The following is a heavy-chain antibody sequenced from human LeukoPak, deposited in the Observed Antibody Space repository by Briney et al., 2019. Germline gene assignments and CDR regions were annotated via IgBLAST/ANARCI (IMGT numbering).Heavy chain of an antibody. Sequence: PSETLSLTCTVSGGSISSSSYYWDWIRQPPGKGLEWIGSIYYSGSTYYNPSLKSRVTISVDTSKNQFSLRLSSVTAADTAVYYCARQVPVAGSGSGAFDYWGQGTLVTVSS. CDR2: IYYSGST. J-gene: IGHJ4*02. D-gene: IGHD1-14*01. CDR1: GGSISSSSYY. CDR3: ARQVPVAGSGSGAFDY. V-gene: IGHV4-39*01.